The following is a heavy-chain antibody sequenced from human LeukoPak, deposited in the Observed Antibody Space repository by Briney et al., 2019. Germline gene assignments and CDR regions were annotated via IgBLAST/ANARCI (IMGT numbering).Heavy chain of an antibody. Sequence: PSETLSLTCTVSGGSISGYYWSWIRQPPGRGLEWFGYVHYSGGTNYNPSLKSRVTISVDKSKNQFSLRLSSVTAADTAVYYCARGVRSMDVWGQGTTVIVSS. V-gene: IGHV4-59*01. CDR3: ARGVRSMDV. CDR1: GGSISGYY. CDR2: VHYSGGT. D-gene: IGHD3-10*01. J-gene: IGHJ6*02.